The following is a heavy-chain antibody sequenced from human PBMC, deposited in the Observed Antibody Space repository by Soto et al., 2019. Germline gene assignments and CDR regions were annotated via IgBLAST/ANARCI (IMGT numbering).Heavy chain of an antibody. CDR2: IIPIFGTA. D-gene: IGHD3-10*01. V-gene: IGHV1-69*13. Sequence: GPPVKVSCKASGGTFRSSAVSWVRQAPGQGLEWMGGIIPIFGTANYAQKFQGRVTITADESTGTAYMELNSLRSEDTAVYYCATSPPPMAPNWFDPWGQGTLVTVSS. CDR3: ATSPPPMAPNWFDP. J-gene: IGHJ5*02. CDR1: GGTFRSSA.